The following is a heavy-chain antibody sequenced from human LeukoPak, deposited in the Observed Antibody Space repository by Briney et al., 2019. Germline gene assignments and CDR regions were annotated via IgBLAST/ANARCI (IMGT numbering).Heavy chain of an antibody. CDR3: ARGPVPRYYYYGMDV. CDR2: IIPIFGTA. V-gene: IGHV1-69*13. CDR1: GGTFSSYA. Sequence: SVKVSCKASGGTFSSYAISWVRQAPGQGLEWMGGIIPIFGTANYAQKFQGRVTITADESTSTAYMELSSLRSGDTAVYYCARGPVPRYYYYGMDVWGQGTTVTVSS. J-gene: IGHJ6*02.